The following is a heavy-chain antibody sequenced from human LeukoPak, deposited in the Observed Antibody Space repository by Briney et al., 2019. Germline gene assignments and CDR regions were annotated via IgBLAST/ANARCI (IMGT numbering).Heavy chain of an antibody. CDR2: ISSSSSYI. Sequence: GGSLRLSCAASGFTFSSYSMNWVRQAPGKGLEWVSSISSSSSYIYYADSVKGRFTISRDNSKNTLSLQMNSLRADDTAVYYCAKDAVAPGSGGDYFDYWGQGTLVTVSS. CDR1: GFTFSSYS. V-gene: IGHV3-21*04. CDR3: AKDAVAPGSGGDYFDY. D-gene: IGHD3-10*01. J-gene: IGHJ4*02.